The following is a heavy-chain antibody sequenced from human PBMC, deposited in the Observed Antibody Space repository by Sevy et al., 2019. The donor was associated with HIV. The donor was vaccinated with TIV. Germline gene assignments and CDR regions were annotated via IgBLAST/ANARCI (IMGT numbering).Heavy chain of an antibody. CDR2: VNPHSGKV. Sequence: ASVKVSCKASGYPFTNFDIYWVRQAAGQGLEWMGWVNPHSGKVGYAQQFQGRVTMTRDTSISTVFMELRSLRSADTAIYYCARGGHPYYYYYMDVWGKGTTVTVSS. J-gene: IGHJ6*03. CDR3: ARGGHPYYYYYMDV. V-gene: IGHV1-8*01. CDR1: GYPFTNFD.